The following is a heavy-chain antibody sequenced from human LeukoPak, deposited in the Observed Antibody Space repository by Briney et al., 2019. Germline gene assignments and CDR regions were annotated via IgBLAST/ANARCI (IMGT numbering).Heavy chain of an antibody. CDR3: ARDAVQIWFYVGTFDI. V-gene: IGHV3-7*01. CDR2: IKQDGSEK. J-gene: IGHJ3*02. CDR1: GFTFSSYW. Sequence: PGGSLRLSCAASGFTFSSYWMSWVRQAPGKGLEWVANIKQDGSEKYYVDSVKGRFSISRDTSKNTVSLQMDSLTTDDAAVYYCARDAVQIWFYVGTFDIWGQGSIVTVSS. D-gene: IGHD3-10*01.